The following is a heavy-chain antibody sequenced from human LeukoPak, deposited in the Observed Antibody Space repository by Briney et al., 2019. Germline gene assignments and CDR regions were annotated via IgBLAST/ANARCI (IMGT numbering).Heavy chain of an antibody. CDR2: INSDGGST. CDR3: ARRIQGMAPYYFDY. V-gene: IGHV3-74*01. J-gene: IGHJ4*02. CDR1: GFIFSSYW. D-gene: IGHD5-24*01. Sequence: GGSLRLPCAASGFIFSSYWMHWVRQAPGKGLVWVSRINSDGGSTSYADSVKGRFTISRDNAKNTLYLQMNSLRAEDTAVYYCARRIQGMAPYYFDYWGQGTLVTVSS.